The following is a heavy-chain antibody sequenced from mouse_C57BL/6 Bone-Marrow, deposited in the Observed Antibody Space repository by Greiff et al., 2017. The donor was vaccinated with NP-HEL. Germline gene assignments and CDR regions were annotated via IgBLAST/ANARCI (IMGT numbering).Heavy chain of an antibody. CDR1: GFNIKDDY. J-gene: IGHJ4*01. CDR2: IDPENGDT. V-gene: IGHV14-4*01. Sequence: EVHLVESGAELVRPGASVKLSCTASGFNIKDDYMHWVKQRPEQGLEWIGWIDPENGDTEYASKFQGKATITADTSSNTAYLQRSSLTSEDTAVYYCTTQDYDYYAMDYWGQGTSVTVSS. CDR3: TTQDYDYYAMDY. D-gene: IGHD1-1*01.